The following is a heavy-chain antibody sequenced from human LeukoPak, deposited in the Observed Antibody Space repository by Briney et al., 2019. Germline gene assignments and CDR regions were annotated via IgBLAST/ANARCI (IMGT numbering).Heavy chain of an antibody. CDR2: ISGSGGST. CDR3: ARTPRYCSGGSCYSVYFQH. D-gene: IGHD2-15*01. CDR1: GFTFSNYA. Sequence: PGGSLRLSCAASGFTFSNYAMSWVRQAPGKGLEWVLGISGSGGSTYYADSVKGRFTISRDNSKNTLYLQMNSLRAEDTAVYYCARTPRYCSGGSCYSVYFQHWGQGTLVTVSS. V-gene: IGHV3-23*01. J-gene: IGHJ1*01.